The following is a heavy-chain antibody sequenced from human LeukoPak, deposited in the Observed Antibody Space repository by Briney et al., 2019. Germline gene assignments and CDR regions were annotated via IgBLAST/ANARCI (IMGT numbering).Heavy chain of an antibody. V-gene: IGHV1-2*02. J-gene: IGHJ4*02. D-gene: IGHD2-2*02. CDR2: INPNSGGT. CDR3: ARDLSYCSSTSCYIREDYFDY. CDR1: GYTFTGYY. Sequence: ASVTVSCTASGYTFTGYYMHWVRQAPGQGLEWMGWINPNSGGTNYAQKFQGRVTMTRDTSISTAYMELSRLRSDDTAVYYCARDLSYCSSTSCYIREDYFDYWGQGTLVTVSS.